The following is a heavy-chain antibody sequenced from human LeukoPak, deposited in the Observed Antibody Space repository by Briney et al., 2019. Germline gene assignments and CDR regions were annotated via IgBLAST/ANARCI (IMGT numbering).Heavy chain of an antibody. CDR2: IGTAGDT. J-gene: IGHJ6*02. V-gene: IGHV3-13*01. CDR1: GFTFSSYD. D-gene: IGHD3-9*01. CDR3: ARGPWVDILTGYTTYGGMDV. Sequence: PGGSLRLSCAASGFTFSSYDMHWARQATGKGLEWVSAIGTAGDTYYPGSVKGRFTISRENAKNSLYLQMNSLRAGDTAVYYCARGPWVDILTGYTTYGGMDVWGQGTTVTVSS.